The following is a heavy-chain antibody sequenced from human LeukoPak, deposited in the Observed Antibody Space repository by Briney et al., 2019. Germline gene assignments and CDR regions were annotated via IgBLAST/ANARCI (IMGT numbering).Heavy chain of an antibody. CDR3: ARVYGNFRNYFDY. CDR1: GGSISSYY. J-gene: IGHJ4*02. D-gene: IGHD1-7*01. V-gene: IGHV4-59*12. Sequence: SETLSLTCTVSGGSISSYYWSWIRQPPGKGLEWIGYIYYSGSTNYNPSLKSRVTISVDTSKNQFSLKLSSVTAADTAIYYCARVYGNFRNYFDYWGQGTLVTVSP. CDR2: IYYSGST.